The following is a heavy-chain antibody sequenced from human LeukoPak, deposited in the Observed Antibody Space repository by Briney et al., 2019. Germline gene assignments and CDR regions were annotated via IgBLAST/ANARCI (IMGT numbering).Heavy chain of an antibody. CDR2: ISSSGNT. CDR1: GFTFSNDW. D-gene: IGHD6-13*01. CDR3: VKGRISEDGLDF. V-gene: IGHV3-23*01. J-gene: IGHJ4*02. Sequence: GGSLRLSCAASGFTFSNDWMSWVRQAPGKGLDWVSSISSSGNTYYADSVKGRFTISRDNSKNMLYLQMNSLRAEDTAVYYCVKGRISEDGLDFWGQGTLVTVSS.